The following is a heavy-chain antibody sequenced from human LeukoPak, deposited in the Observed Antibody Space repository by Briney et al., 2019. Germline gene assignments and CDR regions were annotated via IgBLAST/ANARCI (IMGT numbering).Heavy chain of an antibody. J-gene: IGHJ5*01. CDR2: ISSDSRAI. CDR1: GFSFSLYN. D-gene: IGHD4-11*01. V-gene: IGHV3-48*01. CDR3: ARIVRYSSFDS. Sequence: GGSLRLSCAASGFSFSLYNMYWVRQAPGKGLEWISYISSDSRAISYADSVKGRFITSRDNVKNSLFLQMYSLGAEDTAVYFCARIVRYSSFDSWGRGVLVTVSS.